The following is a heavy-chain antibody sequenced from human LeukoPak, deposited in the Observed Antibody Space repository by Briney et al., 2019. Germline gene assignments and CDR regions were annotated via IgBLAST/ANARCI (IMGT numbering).Heavy chain of an antibody. V-gene: IGHV3-74*01. CDR2: INSDGSWT. CDR1: GNYW. CDR3: AREAYGSGQRYSDF. D-gene: IGHD6-19*01. J-gene: IGHJ4*02. Sequence: PGGSLRLSCAASGNYWMHWVRQAPGKGLVWVSHINSDGSWTSYADSVKGRFTISKDNAKNTLYLQMSSLRAEDTAMYFCAREAYGSGQRYSDFWGQGTLVTVSS.